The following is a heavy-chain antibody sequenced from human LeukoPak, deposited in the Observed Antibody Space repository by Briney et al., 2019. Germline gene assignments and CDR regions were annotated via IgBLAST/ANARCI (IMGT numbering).Heavy chain of an antibody. CDR1: GFTVSSNY. CDR2: ISYDGSNK. D-gene: IGHD6-13*01. CDR3: AKEMEAAAGTTPFDY. Sequence: GGSLRLSCAASGFTVSSNYMSWVRQAPGKGLEWVAVISYDGSNKYYADSVKGRFTISRDNSKNTLYLQMNSLRAEGTAVYYCAKEMEAAAGTTPFDYWGQGTLVTVSS. J-gene: IGHJ4*02. V-gene: IGHV3-30*18.